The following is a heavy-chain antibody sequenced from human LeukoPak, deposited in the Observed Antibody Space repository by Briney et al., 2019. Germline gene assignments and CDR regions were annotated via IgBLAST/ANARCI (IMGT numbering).Heavy chain of an antibody. D-gene: IGHD3-22*01. Sequence: RSLRLSCTASGFTFGDYAMSWFGQAPGKGLEWVGFIRSKAYGGTTEYAASVKGRFTISRDDSKSIAYLQMNSLKTEDTAVYYCTRESITMIVGFDYWGQGTLVTVSS. J-gene: IGHJ4*02. CDR2: IRSKAYGGTT. CDR3: TRESITMIVGFDY. CDR1: GFTFGDYA. V-gene: IGHV3-49*03.